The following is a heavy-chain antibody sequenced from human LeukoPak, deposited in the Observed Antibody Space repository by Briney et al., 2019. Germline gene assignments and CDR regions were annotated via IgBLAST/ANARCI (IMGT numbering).Heavy chain of an antibody. Sequence: GASVKVSCKASGYTFTGYYMHWVRQAPGQGLEWMGWINPNSGGTNYAQKFQGRVTMTRDTSISTAYMELSRLRSDDTAVYYCARREKIIEYYYDSSGYHFDYWGQGTLVTVSS. CDR2: INPNSGGT. CDR3: ARREKIIEYYYDSSGYHFDY. V-gene: IGHV1-2*02. CDR1: GYTFTGYY. J-gene: IGHJ4*02. D-gene: IGHD3-22*01.